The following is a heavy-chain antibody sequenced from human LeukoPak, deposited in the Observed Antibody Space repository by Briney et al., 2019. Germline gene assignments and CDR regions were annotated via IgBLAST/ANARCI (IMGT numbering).Heavy chain of an antibody. Sequence: GGSLRLSCAVSGFIFSSYSMNWVRQAPGKGLEWVSYISSSSSSIYYPDSVKGRLTDSRDNGKNSLYLQMNSLRAEDTAVYYCARGDYYYYYYMDVWGKGTTVSVSS. CDR2: ISSSSSSI. V-gene: IGHV3-48*04. CDR3: ARGDYYYYYYMDV. J-gene: IGHJ6*03. CDR1: GFIFSSYS.